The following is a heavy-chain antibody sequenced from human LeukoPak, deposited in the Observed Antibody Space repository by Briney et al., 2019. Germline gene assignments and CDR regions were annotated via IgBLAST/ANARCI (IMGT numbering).Heavy chain of an antibody. CDR2: ISYDGSDK. J-gene: IGHJ6*02. V-gene: IGHV3-30*18. Sequence: GGSLRLSCAASGFTFSSHGMHWVDQPPGKGLEWVAVISYDGSDKYYADSVKGRFTISRDNSKNTLYLQMNSLRAEDTAVYYCAKRRTVDTAMVTHYYGMDVWGQGTTVTVSS. CDR3: AKRRTVDTAMVTHYYGMDV. CDR1: GFTFSSHG. D-gene: IGHD5-18*01.